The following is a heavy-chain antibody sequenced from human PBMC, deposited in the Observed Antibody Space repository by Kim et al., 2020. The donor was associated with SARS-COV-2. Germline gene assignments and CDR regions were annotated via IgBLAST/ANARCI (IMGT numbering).Heavy chain of an antibody. D-gene: IGHD2-8*01. V-gene: IGHV3-30*09. CDR3: AASKGEVNHVYEPGGYF. Sequence: GGSLRLSCEASGLNFKDHGFQWVRQTPGEGLDWVAVISYTGDKIYYADSVKGRFAVSRDDSKNTLYLEVDSVRPDDTAVYYCAASKGEVNHVYEPGGYF. CDR1: GLNFKDHG. CDR2: ISYTGDKI. J-gene: IGHJ2*01.